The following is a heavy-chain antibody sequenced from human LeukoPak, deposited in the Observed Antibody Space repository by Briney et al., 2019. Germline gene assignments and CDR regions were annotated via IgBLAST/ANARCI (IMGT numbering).Heavy chain of an antibody. Sequence: GGSLRLSCAASGFTFSDYSMNWVRQAPGKGLEWVSGISGSGGSTYYADSVKGRFTISRDNSKNTLYLQMNSLRAEDTAAYYCAKGDYYDSSGFYPLDYWGQGTLVTVSS. CDR1: GFTFSDYS. V-gene: IGHV3-23*01. J-gene: IGHJ4*02. CDR2: ISGSGGST. CDR3: AKGDYYDSSGFYPLDY. D-gene: IGHD3-22*01.